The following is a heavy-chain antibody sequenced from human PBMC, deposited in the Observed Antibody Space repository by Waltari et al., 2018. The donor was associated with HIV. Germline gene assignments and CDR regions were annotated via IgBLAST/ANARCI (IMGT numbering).Heavy chain of an antibody. D-gene: IGHD2-15*01. Sequence: QVQLVQSGAEVKKPGSSVKVSCKASGGTFNNSAITWVRQAPGQGLEWMGWDIPVFGTTNYAQKFQGRLTIIADESTSTGYMELSSLRSEDTAVYYCARMATVVDWYFDLWGRGTLVTVSS. CDR1: GGTFNNSA. J-gene: IGHJ2*01. CDR2: DIPVFGTT. V-gene: IGHV1-69*01. CDR3: ARMATVVDWYFDL.